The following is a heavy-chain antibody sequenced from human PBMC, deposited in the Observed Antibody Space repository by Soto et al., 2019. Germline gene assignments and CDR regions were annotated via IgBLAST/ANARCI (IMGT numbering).Heavy chain of an antibody. CDR1: GFTFITDV. V-gene: IGHV3-48*01. CDR3: ARCSGGTCYSHAFDT. D-gene: IGHD2-15*01. Sequence: ASLSVCGAGWGFTFITDVVDWVRQAPGKGLEWVSYISSSSNTIYYADSVKGRFTISRDNAKNSLFLQMNSLRAEDTAVYYCARCSGGTCYSHAFDTWGQGTMVTVSS. J-gene: IGHJ3*02. CDR2: ISSSSNTI.